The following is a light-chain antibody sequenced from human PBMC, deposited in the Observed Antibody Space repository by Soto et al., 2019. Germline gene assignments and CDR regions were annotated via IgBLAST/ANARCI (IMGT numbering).Light chain of an antibody. CDR1: QSVLYSSNNKNY. CDR3: QQYYSTPQT. CDR2: WAS. V-gene: IGKV4-1*01. Sequence: DIVMTQSPDSLAVSLGERATINCNSSQSVLYSSNNKNYLAWYQQKPGQPPKLLIYWASTRESGVPDRFSGSGSGTDFTLTISSLQAEDVAVYYCQQYYSTPQTFGQGIKVDIK. J-gene: IGKJ1*01.